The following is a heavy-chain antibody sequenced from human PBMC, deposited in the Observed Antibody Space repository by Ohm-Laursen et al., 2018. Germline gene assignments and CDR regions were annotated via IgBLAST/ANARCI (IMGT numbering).Heavy chain of an antibody. CDR3: VRDEKYRLDQ. Sequence: SLRLSCAASGFTFSSYWMHWVRQPPGGGLVWVSRIKSDETTMYADFVRGRFTLSRDNERNTLDLQMNGLTVEDMAVYYCVRDEKYRLDQWGQGTLVTVSS. J-gene: IGHJ4*02. CDR1: GFTFSSYW. V-gene: IGHV3-74*03. CDR2: IKSDETT. D-gene: IGHD5-18*01.